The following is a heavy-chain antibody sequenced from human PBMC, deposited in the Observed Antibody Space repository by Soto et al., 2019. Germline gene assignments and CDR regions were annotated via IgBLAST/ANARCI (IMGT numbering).Heavy chain of an antibody. CDR3: ARLYNYGPSTSIGY. CDR2: ISSSSGYI. CDR1: GFSFFTYS. V-gene: IGHV3-21*01. Sequence: GGSLRLSCAASGFSFFTYSMNWVRQAPGQGLEWVSFISSSSGYIYYADSVKGRFTISRDNAQNSLYLQLNSLRVEDTAVYYCARLYNYGPSTSIGYWGQGTLVTVSS. D-gene: IGHD5-18*01. J-gene: IGHJ4*02.